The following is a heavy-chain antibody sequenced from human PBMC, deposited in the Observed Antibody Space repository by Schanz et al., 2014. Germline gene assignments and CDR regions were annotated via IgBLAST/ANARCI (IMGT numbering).Heavy chain of an antibody. D-gene: IGHD3-10*01. CDR1: GFNFSTYA. J-gene: IGHJ3*02. Sequence: QVHLVESGGGVVQPGGSLRLSCAASGFNFSTYALHWVRQAPGKGLEWVAVISYDGINKYYADSVKGRFTISRGNSKNKLYLEMTSLRPDDTPVYYCARHRPFRSESNIYYGDAFDIWGQGTMVTVSS. V-gene: IGHV3-30*04. CDR2: ISYDGINK. CDR3: ARHRPFRSESNIYYGDAFDI.